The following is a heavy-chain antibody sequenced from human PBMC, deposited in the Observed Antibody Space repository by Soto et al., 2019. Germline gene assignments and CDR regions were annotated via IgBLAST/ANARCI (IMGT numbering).Heavy chain of an antibody. CDR1: GFTFSSYG. CDR3: AMDDSSEGMDV. Sequence: QVQLVESGGGVVQPGRSLRLSCAASGFTFSSYGMHWVRQAPGKGLEWVAVIWYDGSNKYYADSVKGRFTISRDNSKNTLYLQMNSLRAEDTAVYYCAMDDSSEGMDVWGQGTTVTVSS. J-gene: IGHJ6*02. V-gene: IGHV3-33*01. CDR2: IWYDGSNK. D-gene: IGHD3-22*01.